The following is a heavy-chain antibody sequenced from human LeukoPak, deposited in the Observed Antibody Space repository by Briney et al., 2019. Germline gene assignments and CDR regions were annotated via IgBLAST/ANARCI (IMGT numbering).Heavy chain of an antibody. CDR3: VRDGREGFDI. D-gene: IGHD5-24*01. V-gene: IGHV3-7*01. CDR1: GFIFSSYW. Sequence: GGSLRLSCAASGFIFSSYWMSWVRQAPGKGLEWVANIKQDGSEKYYVDSVKGRFTTSRDNVKNSLYLQVSSLRAEDTAVYYCVRDGREGFDIWGHGTLVIVSS. J-gene: IGHJ3*02. CDR2: IKQDGSEK.